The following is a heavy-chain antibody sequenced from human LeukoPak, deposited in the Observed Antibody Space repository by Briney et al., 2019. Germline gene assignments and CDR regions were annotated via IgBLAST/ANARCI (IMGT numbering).Heavy chain of an antibody. Sequence: GGSLRLFCAVSGFTVTDNYMSWVRQAPGKGLQWVSVIYPDGRTYYADSVKGRFTTSRDISRNTLLLQMNSLRPDDTAVHYCARTSPVYGDYDYWGQGTLVTVSS. CDR3: ARTSPVYGDYDY. CDR2: IYPDGRT. D-gene: IGHD4-17*01. CDR1: GFTVTDNY. J-gene: IGHJ4*02. V-gene: IGHV3-53*01.